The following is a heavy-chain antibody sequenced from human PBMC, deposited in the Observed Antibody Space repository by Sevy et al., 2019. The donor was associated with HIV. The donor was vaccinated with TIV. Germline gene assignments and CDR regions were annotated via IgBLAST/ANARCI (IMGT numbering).Heavy chain of an antibody. V-gene: IGHV4-34*01. CDR1: GGSFSDYS. J-gene: IGHJ3*02. D-gene: IGHD2-2*01. CDR2: VNHRGST. Sequence: SETLSLTCAIYGGSFSDYSWNWIRQSPGKGLEWIGEVNHRGSTNYNPSLKSQVTLSVDTSKNQFSLKLTSMTPADTAVYFCARLYAAYDIWGQGTLVTVSS. CDR3: ARLYAAYDI.